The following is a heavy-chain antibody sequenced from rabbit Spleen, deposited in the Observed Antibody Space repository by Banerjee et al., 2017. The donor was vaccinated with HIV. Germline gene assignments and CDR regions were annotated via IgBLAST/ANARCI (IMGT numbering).Heavy chain of an antibody. CDR2: IDSGSSGFT. D-gene: IGHD1-1*01. V-gene: IGHV1S45*01. CDR3: ARDTSSSFSSYGMDL. Sequence: QEQLVESGGGLVQPEGALALTCIASGGSFSGSSYMCRGRLAPGKGLEWIACIDSGSSGFTYFASWAKGRFTISKTASTTVTLHMTSLTAADTATYFCARDTSSSFSSYGMDLWGPGTLVTVS. J-gene: IGHJ6*01. CDR1: GGSFSGSSY.